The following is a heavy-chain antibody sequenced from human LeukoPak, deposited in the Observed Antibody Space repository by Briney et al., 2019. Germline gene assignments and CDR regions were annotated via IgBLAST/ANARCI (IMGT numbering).Heavy chain of an antibody. J-gene: IGHJ3*02. D-gene: IGHD5-18*01. CDR1: GVSISSYY. CDR2: IYYSGST. Sequence: SETLSLTCTASGVSISSYYWSWLRQPPGKGLEWLGYIYYSGSTNYNPSLKSRVTISVDTSKNQFSLKLSSVTAADTAVYYCAREVDTAMVDAFDIWGQGTMVTVSS. CDR3: AREVDTAMVDAFDI. V-gene: IGHV4-59*01.